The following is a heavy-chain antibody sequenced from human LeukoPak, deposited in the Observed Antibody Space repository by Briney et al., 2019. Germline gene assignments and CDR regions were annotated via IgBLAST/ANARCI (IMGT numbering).Heavy chain of an antibody. CDR3: ARSARPGDYVRGQYYYGMDI. Sequence: PGGSLRLSCAASGFTFISYNMNWVRQAPGKGLEWVSSISSSTSYIYYADSAKGRFTIFRDNAKNSLYLQMNSLRAEDTAVYYCARSARPGDYVRGQYYYGMDIWGQGTTVPVSS. D-gene: IGHD4-17*01. CDR1: GFTFISYN. CDR2: ISSSTSYI. J-gene: IGHJ6*02. V-gene: IGHV3-21*01.